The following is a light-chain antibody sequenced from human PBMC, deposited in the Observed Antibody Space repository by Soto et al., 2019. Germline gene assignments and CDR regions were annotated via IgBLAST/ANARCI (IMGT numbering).Light chain of an antibody. V-gene: IGKV1-33*01. CDR3: QQYDDLP. CDR2: GTS. Sequence: DIQMTQSPSSLSASVGDTVTITCQASHGISNSLNWCQQKPGKAPNLLICGTSNLETGVSSRCRGSGSGTDFTFTLSSLQPEDISAYYCQQYDDLPFGGGTEVEIK. J-gene: IGKJ4*01. CDR1: HGISNS.